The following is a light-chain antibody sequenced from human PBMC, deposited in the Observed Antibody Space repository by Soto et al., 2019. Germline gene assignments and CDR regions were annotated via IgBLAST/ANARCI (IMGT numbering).Light chain of an antibody. Sequence: SYALTQPPSVSVSPGQTARITCSGDALPKQYAYWYQQKPGQAPVLVIYKDSERPSGIPERFSGSSSGTTVTLTISGVQAEDEADYYCQSADSRGNYPNWVFGGGTKLTVI. V-gene: IGLV3-25*03. CDR1: ALPKQY. J-gene: IGLJ3*02. CDR2: KDS. CDR3: QSADSRGNYPNWV.